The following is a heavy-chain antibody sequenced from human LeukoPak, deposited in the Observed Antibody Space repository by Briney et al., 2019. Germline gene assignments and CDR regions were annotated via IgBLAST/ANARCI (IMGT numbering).Heavy chain of an antibody. CDR2: IYSGGST. D-gene: IGHD2-21*01. CDR1: GFTVSSNY. Sequence: GGSLRLSCAASGFTVSSNYMSWVRQAPGKGLEWVSVIYSGGSTYYADSVEGRFTISRDNSKNTLYLQMNSLRAEDTAVYYCAREVRGQHRSFQHWGQGTLVTVSS. J-gene: IGHJ1*01. CDR3: AREVRGQHRSFQH. V-gene: IGHV3-66*01.